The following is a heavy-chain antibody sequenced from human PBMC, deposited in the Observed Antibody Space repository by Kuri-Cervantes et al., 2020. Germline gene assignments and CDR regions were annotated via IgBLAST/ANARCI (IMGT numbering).Heavy chain of an antibody. Sequence: GESLKISCVGSGFSVSNTFLTWVRQAPGKGLEWVSVTNSDGTTNYADSVKGRFTISRDTSKNTLYLQMNSLRAEDTAVYYCARDGHSGSYESDYWGQGTLVTVSS. J-gene: IGHJ4*02. D-gene: IGHD1-26*01. CDR3: ARDGHSGSYESDY. V-gene: IGHV3-53*05. CDR2: TNSDGTT. CDR1: GFSVSNTF.